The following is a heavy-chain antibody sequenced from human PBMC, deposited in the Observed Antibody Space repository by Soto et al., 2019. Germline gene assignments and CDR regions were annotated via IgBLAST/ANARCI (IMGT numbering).Heavy chain of an antibody. CDR1: GFTFNNYG. D-gene: IGHD3-10*01. V-gene: IGHV3-33*01. Sequence: GGSLRLSCAASGFTFNNYGMHWVRQAPGKGLEWVAVIRYDGSNKSYADSVKGRFTISRDNSENTLYLQMNSLRAEDTAVYYCARGSGVGAFDIWGQGTMVTVSS. J-gene: IGHJ3*02. CDR2: IRYDGSNK. CDR3: ARGSGVGAFDI.